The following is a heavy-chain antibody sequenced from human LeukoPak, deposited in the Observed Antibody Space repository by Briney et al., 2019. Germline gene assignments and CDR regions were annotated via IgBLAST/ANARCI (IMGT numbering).Heavy chain of an antibody. Sequence: ASVKVSCKASGYTFTGYYMHWVRQAPGQGLEWMGWINPNSGGTNYAQKFQGRVTMTRDTSISTAYMELSSLRSEDTAVYYCARGQGSSWYFDAFDIWGQGTMVTVSS. J-gene: IGHJ3*02. D-gene: IGHD6-13*01. CDR1: GYTFTGYY. CDR2: INPNSGGT. CDR3: ARGQGSSWYFDAFDI. V-gene: IGHV1-2*02.